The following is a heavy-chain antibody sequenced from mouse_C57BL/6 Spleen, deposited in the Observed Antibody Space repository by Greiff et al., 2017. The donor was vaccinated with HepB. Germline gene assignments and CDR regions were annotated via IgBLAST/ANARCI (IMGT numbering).Heavy chain of an antibody. CDR1: GYAFSSSW. Sequence: QVQLQQSGPELVKPGASVKISCKASGYAFSSSWMNWVKQRPGKGLEWIGRIYPGDGDTNYNGKFKGKATLTADKSSSTAYMQLSSLTSEDSAVYFCASGDGPFFDYWGQGTTPTVSS. CDR3: ASGDGPFFDY. J-gene: IGHJ2*01. V-gene: IGHV1-82*01. CDR2: IYPGDGDT. D-gene: IGHD2-3*01.